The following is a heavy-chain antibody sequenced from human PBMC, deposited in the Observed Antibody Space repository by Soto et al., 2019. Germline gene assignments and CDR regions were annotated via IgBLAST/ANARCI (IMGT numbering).Heavy chain of an antibody. CDR3: ASSSLYGTDV. V-gene: IGHV4-30-4*01. J-gene: IGHJ6*02. Sequence: SETLSLTCSVSCGSISSGYYYWSWIRRPPGKGLDWIGNIYYSGNTYYNPSLKSRLIISIDTSNNQFSLKVGSVTAADTAVYYCASSSLYGTDVWGQGTTVNVSS. CDR1: CGSISSGYYY. CDR2: IYYSGNT.